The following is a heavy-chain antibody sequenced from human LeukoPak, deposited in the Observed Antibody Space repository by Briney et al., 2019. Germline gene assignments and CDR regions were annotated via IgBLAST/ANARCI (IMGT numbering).Heavy chain of an antibody. CDR3: AKEFQWQAALDY. Sequence: GGSLRLTCAGSGFSFSSYCMHWLRQAPGKGLEWVAVISYDGSNKYYADSVKGRFTISRDNSKDTLYLQMNSLRSEDTAVYYCAKEFQWQAALDYWGQGTLVTVSS. V-gene: IGHV3-30*18. CDR1: GFSFSSYC. D-gene: IGHD6-19*01. CDR2: ISYDGSNK. J-gene: IGHJ4*02.